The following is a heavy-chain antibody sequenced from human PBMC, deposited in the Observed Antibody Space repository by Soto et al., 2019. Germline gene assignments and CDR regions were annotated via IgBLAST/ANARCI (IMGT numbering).Heavy chain of an antibody. CDR3: ASASEGPPDY. CDR1: GYSLADYF. V-gene: IGHV1-2*02. Sequence: GASVKVSCKATGYSLADYFMHWVRQAPGQGLEWMGWINPNSGVTNYAQKFQGRVTMTRDTSINTAFMELSRLRSDDTAVYYCASASEGPPDYWGQGTLVTVSS. CDR2: INPNSGVT. J-gene: IGHJ4*02.